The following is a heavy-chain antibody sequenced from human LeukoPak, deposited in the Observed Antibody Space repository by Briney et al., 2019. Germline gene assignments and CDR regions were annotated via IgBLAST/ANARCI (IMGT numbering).Heavy chain of an antibody. V-gene: IGHV3-66*01. CDR3: ARDLISGPATHDS. J-gene: IGHJ4*02. CDR1: GFTVTNND. CDR2: INSGGST. Sequence: GESLMLSCAASGFTVTNNDMNWVRRAPGKGLEWVSVINSGGSTYFADSVKGRFTVSRDNSKNTLSLQMNSLRVEDTAVYYCARDLISGPATHDSWGQGALVTVSS. D-gene: IGHD2-15*01.